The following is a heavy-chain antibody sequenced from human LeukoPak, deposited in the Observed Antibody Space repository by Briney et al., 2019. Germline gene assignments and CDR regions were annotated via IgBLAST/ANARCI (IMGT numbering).Heavy chain of an antibody. Sequence: SETLSLTCAVYGGSFSGYYWSWIRQSPGKGLEWIGEINHSGSTNYNPSLKSRVTISLDTSKNQLSLKLSSVTAADTAVYYCARSGMGQWLVRGAFDIWGQGTMVTVSS. J-gene: IGHJ3*02. V-gene: IGHV4-34*01. CDR3: ARSGMGQWLVRGAFDI. D-gene: IGHD6-19*01. CDR1: GGSFSGYY. CDR2: INHSGST.